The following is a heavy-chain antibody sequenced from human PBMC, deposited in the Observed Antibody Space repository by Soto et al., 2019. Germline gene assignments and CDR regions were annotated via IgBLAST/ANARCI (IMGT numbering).Heavy chain of an antibody. CDR1: GFTFSSYA. J-gene: IGHJ4*02. D-gene: IGHD2-8*02. Sequence: GGSLRLSCAAYGFTFSSYAMHWVRQAPGKGLEWVAVISYDGSNQYYADSVKGRFTISRDNSKNTLYLQMNSLRAEDTAVYYCARDWSRLDFWGQGTLVTVSS. CDR3: ARDWSRLDF. V-gene: IGHV3-30-3*01. CDR2: ISYDGSNQ.